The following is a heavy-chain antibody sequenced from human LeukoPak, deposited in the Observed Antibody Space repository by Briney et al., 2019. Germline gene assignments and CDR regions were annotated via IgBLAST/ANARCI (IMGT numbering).Heavy chain of an antibody. J-gene: IGHJ4*02. CDR3: ARVGLLWFGIDY. CDR2: ISSSGSTI. CDR1: GFTFSSYE. V-gene: IGHV3-48*03. D-gene: IGHD3-10*01. Sequence: PGGSLRLSCAASGFTFSSYEMNWVRQAPGKGLEWVSCISSSGSTIYYADSVKGRFTISRDNAKNSLYLQMNSLRAEDTAVYYCARVGLLWFGIDYWGQGTLVTVSS.